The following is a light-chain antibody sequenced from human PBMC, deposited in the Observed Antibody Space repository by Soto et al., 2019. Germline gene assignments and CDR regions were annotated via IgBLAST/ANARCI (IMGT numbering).Light chain of an antibody. V-gene: IGKV3-15*01. CDR1: QSVSSN. Sequence: ERVMTQSPATLSLSPGERATLSCRASQSVSSNLAWYQQKPGQAPRLLVYGASTRATGIPVRFSGSGSGTEFTLTISSLQPDDFATYYCQHYNSYSEAFGQGTKVDIK. J-gene: IGKJ1*01. CDR2: GAS. CDR3: QHYNSYSEA.